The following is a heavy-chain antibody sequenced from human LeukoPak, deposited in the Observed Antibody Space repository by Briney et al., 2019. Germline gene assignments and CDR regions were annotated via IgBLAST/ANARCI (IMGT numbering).Heavy chain of an antibody. V-gene: IGHV1-18*04. Sequence: ASVKVSCKASGYTFTSYDISWVRQAPGQGLEWMGWISGYNSNTNYAQKLQGRVTVTTDTSTSTVYMELRSLRSDDTAVYYCATGGYRYGYDYWSQGTLVTVSS. D-gene: IGHD5-18*01. J-gene: IGHJ4*02. CDR3: ATGGYRYGYDY. CDR2: ISGYNSNT. CDR1: GYTFTSYD.